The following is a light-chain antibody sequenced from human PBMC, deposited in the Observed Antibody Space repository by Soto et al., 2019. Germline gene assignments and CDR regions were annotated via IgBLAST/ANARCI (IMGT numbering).Light chain of an antibody. CDR3: QTWGTGSWV. V-gene: IGLV4-69*01. CDR2: VDNRGSH. J-gene: IGLJ3*02. CDR1: SDHRGYA. Sequence: QLVLTQSPPASASLGASVKLTCTLSSDHRGYAIAWHQQQPEKGPRYLMKVDNRGSHNKGDGIPDRFSGSSSGAERYLTISSLQSEDEADYYCQTWGTGSWVFGGGTKLTVL.